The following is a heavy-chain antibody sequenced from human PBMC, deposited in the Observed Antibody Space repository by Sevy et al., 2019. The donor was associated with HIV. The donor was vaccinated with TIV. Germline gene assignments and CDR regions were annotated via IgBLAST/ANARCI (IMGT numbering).Heavy chain of an antibody. D-gene: IGHD6-19*01. Sequence: ETLSLTCAVYGGSFSGYYWSWIRQPPGKGLEWIGEINHSGSTNYNPSLKSRVTISVDTSKNQFSLKLSSVTTADTAVYYCARMMAVAGENSFDPWGQGTLVTVSS. CDR2: INHSGST. CDR1: GGSFSGYY. J-gene: IGHJ5*02. CDR3: ARMMAVAGENSFDP. V-gene: IGHV4-34*01.